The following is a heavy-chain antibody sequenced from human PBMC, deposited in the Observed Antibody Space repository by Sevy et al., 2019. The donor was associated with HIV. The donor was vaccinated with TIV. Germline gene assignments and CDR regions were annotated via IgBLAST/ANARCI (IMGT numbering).Heavy chain of an antibody. CDR2: IWYDGSNK. Sequence: GGSLRLSCAASGFTFTSYGMHWVRQAPGKGLEWVAVIWYDGSNKYYADSVKGRFTISRDNSKNTLYLQMNSLRAEDTAVYYCARDDSSGYYYFDYWGQGTLVTVSS. D-gene: IGHD3-22*01. J-gene: IGHJ4*02. V-gene: IGHV3-33*01. CDR1: GFTFTSYG. CDR3: ARDDSSGYYYFDY.